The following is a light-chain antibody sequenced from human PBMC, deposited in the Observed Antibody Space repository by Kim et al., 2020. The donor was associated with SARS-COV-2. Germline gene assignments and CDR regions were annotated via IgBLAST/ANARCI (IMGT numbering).Light chain of an antibody. CDR1: QSVSNS. CDR3: QQRTNWRYS. J-gene: IGKJ2*03. Sequence: EIVLTQSPATLSVSPGEKAALSCRASQSVSNSLAWYQQKPGQAPRLLIFDASNRATDIPARFGGSGSGTDFTLTISSLEPEDFAVYFCQQRTNWRYSFGQGTKLEI. CDR2: DAS. V-gene: IGKV3-11*01.